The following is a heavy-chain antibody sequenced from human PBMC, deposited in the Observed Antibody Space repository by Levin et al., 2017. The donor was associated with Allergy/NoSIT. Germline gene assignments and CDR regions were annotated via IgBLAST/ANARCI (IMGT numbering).Heavy chain of an antibody. CDR2: ISSSGSTI. CDR1: GFTFSDYY. Sequence: GESLKISCAASGFTFSDYYMSWIRQAPGKGLEWVSYISSSGSTIYYADSVKGRFTISRDNAKNSLYLQMNSLRAEDTAVYYCARVYSNYPIWFDPWGQGTLVTVSS. D-gene: IGHD4-11*01. CDR3: ARVYSNYPIWFDP. J-gene: IGHJ5*02. V-gene: IGHV3-11*01.